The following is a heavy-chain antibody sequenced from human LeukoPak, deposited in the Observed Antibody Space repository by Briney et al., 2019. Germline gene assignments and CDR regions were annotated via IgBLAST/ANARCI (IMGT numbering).Heavy chain of an antibody. CDR3: ARDQGYSYGPARNYFDY. V-gene: IGHV1-46*01. Sequence: ASVKDSCKASGYTFTSYYMHWVRQAPGQGLEWMGIINPSGGSTSYAQKFQGRVTMTRDTSTSTVYMELSSLRSGDTTVYYCARDQGYSYGPARNYFDYWGQGTLVTVSS. CDR2: INPSGGST. D-gene: IGHD5-18*01. CDR1: GYTFTSYY. J-gene: IGHJ4*02.